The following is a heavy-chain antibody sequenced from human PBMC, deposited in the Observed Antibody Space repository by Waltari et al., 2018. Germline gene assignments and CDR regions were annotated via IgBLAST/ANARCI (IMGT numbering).Heavy chain of an antibody. V-gene: IGHV5-51*01. CDR3: ARVLHYYDSSGSPYYFDY. J-gene: IGHJ4*02. D-gene: IGHD3-22*01. CDR2: IYPGDSDT. Sequence: EVQLVQSGAEVTKPGESLKISCKGSGYSFTSYWIGWVRQMPGKGLAWMGIIYPGDSDTRYSPSFQGQVTISADKSISTAYLQWSSLKASDTAMYYCARVLHYYDSSGSPYYFDYWGQGTLVTVSS. CDR1: GYSFTSYW.